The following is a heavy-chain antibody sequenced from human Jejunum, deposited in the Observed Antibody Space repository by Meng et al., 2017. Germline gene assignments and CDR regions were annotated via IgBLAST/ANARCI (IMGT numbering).Heavy chain of an antibody. D-gene: IGHD6-19*01. J-gene: IGHJ4*02. CDR3: ARKGGTYSTGHFPHFDY. V-gene: IGHV4-4*02. CDR2: IFRTGTS. Sequence: EGQGQVLVKPSWPTSFPVPCSGCSSSSCNWGSWVRPPPGKGPEWIGDIFRTGTSNYSPSLRSRVAIYMDKSKHQFSLSLNSVTAADTAVYYCARKGGTYSTGHFPHFDYWGQGTLVTVSS. CDR1: GCSSSSCNW.